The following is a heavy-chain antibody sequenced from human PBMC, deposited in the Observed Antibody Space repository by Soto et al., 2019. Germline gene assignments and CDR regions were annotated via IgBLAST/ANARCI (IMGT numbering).Heavy chain of an antibody. J-gene: IGHJ3*02. CDR2: INHSGST. Sequence: TLSLTCAVYGGSFSGYYWSWIRQPPGKGLEWVGEINHSGSTNYNPSLKSRVTISVDTSKNQFSLKLSSVTAADTAVYYCARVRGGSSYGGGAFYIWGQGKMVAVSS. V-gene: IGHV4-34*01. CDR3: ARVRGGSSYGGGAFYI. CDR1: GGSFSGYY. D-gene: IGHD1-26*01.